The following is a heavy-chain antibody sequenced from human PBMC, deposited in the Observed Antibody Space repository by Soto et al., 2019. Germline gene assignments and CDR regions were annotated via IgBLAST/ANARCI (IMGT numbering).Heavy chain of an antibody. Sequence: SVKVSCKASGGTFSSYAISWVRQAPGQGLEWMGGIIPILGIANYAQKFQGRVTITADKSTSTAYMELSSLRSEDTAVYYCARDQRIAAAGKFDYWGQGALVTVSS. CDR1: GGTFSSYA. CDR3: ARDQRIAAAGKFDY. V-gene: IGHV1-69*10. CDR2: IIPILGIA. D-gene: IGHD6-13*01. J-gene: IGHJ4*02.